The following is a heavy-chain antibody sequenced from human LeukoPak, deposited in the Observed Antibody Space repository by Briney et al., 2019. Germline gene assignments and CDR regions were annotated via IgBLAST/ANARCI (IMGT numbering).Heavy chain of an antibody. CDR1: GYSFTSYW. CDR2: IYPGDSDT. CDR3: ARHPGGYSSGWYNYYYYMDV. V-gene: IGHV5-51*01. J-gene: IGHJ6*03. Sequence: GESLKISCKGSGYSFTSYWIGWVRQMPGKGLEWMGIIYPGDSDTRYSPSFQGQVTTSADKSISTAYLQWSSLRASDTAMYYCARHPGGYSSGWYNYYYYMDVWGKGTTVTVSS. D-gene: IGHD6-19*01.